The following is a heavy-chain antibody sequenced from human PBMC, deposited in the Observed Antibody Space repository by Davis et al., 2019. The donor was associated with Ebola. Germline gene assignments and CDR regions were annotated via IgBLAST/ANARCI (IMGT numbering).Heavy chain of an antibody. D-gene: IGHD3-22*01. CDR2: IYYSGST. Sequence: PSETLSLTCTVSGGSISSSSYYWGWIRQPPGKGLEWIGSIYYSGSTYYNPSLKSRVTISVDTSKNQFSLKLSSVTAADTAVYYCASGTGYYDSSGYSDNWFDPWGQGTLVTVSS. J-gene: IGHJ5*02. V-gene: IGHV4-39*01. CDR3: ASGTGYYDSSGYSDNWFDP. CDR1: GGSISSSSYY.